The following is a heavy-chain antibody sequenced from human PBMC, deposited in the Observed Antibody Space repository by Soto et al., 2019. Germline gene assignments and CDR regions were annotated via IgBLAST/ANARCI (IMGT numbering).Heavy chain of an antibody. CDR1: GYTFTTYP. D-gene: IGHD2-15*01. CDR3: ATDRGGYCSGGSCPEAWFDP. Sequence: QVQLVQSGAEEKKPGASVKVSCKASGYTFTTYPMNWLRQAPGQRPEWMGWINVGNGGTKYSQKFQGRVSIXXXTXXSTAYMPLSRLRSDDTAVYYCATDRGGYCSGGSCPEAWFDPWGQGTLVTVTS. CDR2: INVGNGGT. V-gene: IGHV1-3*05. J-gene: IGHJ5*02.